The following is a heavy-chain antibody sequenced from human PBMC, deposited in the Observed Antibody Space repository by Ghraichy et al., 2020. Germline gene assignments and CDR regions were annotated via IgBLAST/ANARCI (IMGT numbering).Heavy chain of an antibody. CDR2: VSGNGGTT. D-gene: IGHD3-9*01. CDR3: AKGYYDLLSGYYKETY. CDR1: GFTFSSYA. V-gene: IGHV3-23*01. J-gene: IGHJ4*02. Sequence: GGSLRLSCAASGFTFSSYAMSWVRQAPGKGLEWVSAVSGNGGTTNYADSVKGRFTISRDNSKDTLFLQMNSLSAEDTAVYYCAKGYYDLLSGYYKETYWGQGTLVTVSS.